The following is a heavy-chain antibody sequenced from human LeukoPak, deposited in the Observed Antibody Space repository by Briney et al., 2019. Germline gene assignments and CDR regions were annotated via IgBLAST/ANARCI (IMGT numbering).Heavy chain of an antibody. J-gene: IGHJ4*02. CDR2: INHSGST. V-gene: IGHV4-34*01. CDR3: ARDSSTGEFDY. D-gene: IGHD7-27*01. Sequence: SETLSLTCAVYGGSFSGYYWSWIRQPPGKGLEWIGEINHSGSTNYNPSLKSRDTISIDTSKNQFSLKLSSVTAADTAVYYCARDSSTGEFDYWGQGTLVTVSS. CDR1: GGSFSGYY.